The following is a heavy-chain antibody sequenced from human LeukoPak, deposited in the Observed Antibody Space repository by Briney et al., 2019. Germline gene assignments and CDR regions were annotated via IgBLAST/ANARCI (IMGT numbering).Heavy chain of an antibody. Sequence: PGRSLRLSCEASGFTFSLYWMTWVRQAPGKGLEWVADINPDGSQKYSVDSMKGRFTISRGNAKNSLFLQMNSLRAEDTAVYYCVRQMIRFWFDPWGQGTLVTVSS. CDR2: INPDGSQK. V-gene: IGHV3-7*01. CDR1: GFTFSLYW. CDR3: VRQMIRFWFDP. J-gene: IGHJ5*02. D-gene: IGHD3-16*01.